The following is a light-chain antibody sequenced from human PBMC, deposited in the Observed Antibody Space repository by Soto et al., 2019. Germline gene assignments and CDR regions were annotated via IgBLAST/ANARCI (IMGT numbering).Light chain of an antibody. CDR2: GAS. Sequence: EIVMTQSPATLSVSPGERATLSCRASQSVSSNLAWYQQKPGQAPRLLIYGASTRATGIPARFSGSGSGTGFTLTISSLQPEDFATYYCQQFNNYLVTFGQGTRLEIK. V-gene: IGKV3-15*01. CDR3: QQFNNYLVT. J-gene: IGKJ5*01. CDR1: QSVSSN.